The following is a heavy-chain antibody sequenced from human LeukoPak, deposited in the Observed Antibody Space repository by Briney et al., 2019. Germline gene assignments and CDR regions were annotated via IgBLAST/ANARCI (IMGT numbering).Heavy chain of an antibody. Sequence: SETLSLTCPVSGGSISSYYWTWIRQPPGKGLEWIGYIYKSGSTNYNPSLKSRVTISVDTSKNQFSLKLSSVTAADTAVYYCARAGSPNWFDPWGQGTLVTVSS. CDR1: GGSISSYY. CDR2: IYKSGST. D-gene: IGHD2-15*01. CDR3: ARAGSPNWFDP. V-gene: IGHV4-59*01. J-gene: IGHJ5*02.